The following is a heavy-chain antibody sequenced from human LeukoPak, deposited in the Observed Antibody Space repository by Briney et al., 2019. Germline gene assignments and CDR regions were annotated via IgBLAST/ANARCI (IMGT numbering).Heavy chain of an antibody. CDR2: ISGSGGIT. D-gene: IGHD6-13*01. J-gene: IGHJ4*02. CDR1: GFTFSSYD. V-gene: IGHV3-23*01. Sequence: GGPLRLACAASGFTFSSYDMIWVRQAPGKGLEWVSDISGSGGITNYADSVKGRFIISRDSSKETLDLQMNSLRVEDTAVYYCAKLGSSWYYFDYWGQGTLVTVSS. CDR3: AKLGSSWYYFDY.